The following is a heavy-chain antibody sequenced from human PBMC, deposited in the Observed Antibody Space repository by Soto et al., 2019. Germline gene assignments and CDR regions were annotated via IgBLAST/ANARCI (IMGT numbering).Heavy chain of an antibody. CDR1: GGAFTNYS. J-gene: IGHJ6*02. CDR3: AIWSNWNPLYYRGMDV. CDR2: IIPLHNTS. D-gene: IGHD1-20*01. Sequence: QVQLLQSGAEVKKPGSSVKVSCKVSGGAFTNYSLNWVRHAPGQGLEWLGGIIPLHNTSNYSQKLLGRGSVTADISSNTVYMHLSGLTSDDTATYYCAIWSNWNPLYYRGMDVWGQGPTVTVSS. V-gene: IGHV1-69*06.